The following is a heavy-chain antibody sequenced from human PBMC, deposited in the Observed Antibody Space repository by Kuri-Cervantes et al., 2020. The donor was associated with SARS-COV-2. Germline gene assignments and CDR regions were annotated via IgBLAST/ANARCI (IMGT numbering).Heavy chain of an antibody. Sequence: KVSCKGSGYSFTSYWIGWVRQMPGKGLVWMGIIYPGDSDTRYSPSFQGQVTISADKSIATAYLQWSSLKASDTAMYYCARLSSSWYSPLDYWGQGTLVTVSS. V-gene: IGHV5-51*01. CDR3: ARLSSSWYSPLDY. CDR1: GYSFTSYW. D-gene: IGHD6-13*01. CDR2: IYPGDSDT. J-gene: IGHJ4*02.